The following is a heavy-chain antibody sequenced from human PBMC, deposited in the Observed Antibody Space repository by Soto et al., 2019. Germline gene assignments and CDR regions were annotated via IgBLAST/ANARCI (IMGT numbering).Heavy chain of an antibody. CDR2: INAGNGDT. J-gene: IGHJ5*02. CDR3: ARDLGPNWFDP. CDR1: GFTFPSYG. Sequence: ASVKVSCKASGFTFPSYGIHWVRQAPGQWLEWMGWINAGNGDTKYSQKFQGRVTITRDTSATSAYMELSSLRSEDTAVYYCARDLGPNWFDPWGQGTLVTVSS. D-gene: IGHD3-16*01. V-gene: IGHV1-3*01.